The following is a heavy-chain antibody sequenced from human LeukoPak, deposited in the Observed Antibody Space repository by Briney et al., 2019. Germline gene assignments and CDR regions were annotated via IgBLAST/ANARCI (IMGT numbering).Heavy chain of an antibody. CDR3: AKDGTPEDIVVVPAASG. J-gene: IGHJ4*02. D-gene: IGHD2-2*01. V-gene: IGHV3-23*01. CDR1: GFTFGSYG. CDR2: ISGSGGST. Sequence: PGGSLRLSCAASGFTFGSYGMSWVRQAPGKGLEWVSAISGSGGSTYYADSVKGRFTISRDNSKNTLYLQMNSLRAEDTAVYYCAKDGTPEDIVVVPAASGWGQGTLVTVSS.